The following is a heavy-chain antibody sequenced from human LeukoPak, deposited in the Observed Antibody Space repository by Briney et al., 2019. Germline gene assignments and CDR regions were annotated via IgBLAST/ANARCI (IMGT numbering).Heavy chain of an antibody. V-gene: IGHV3-43*01. J-gene: IGHJ4*02. D-gene: IGHD1-26*01. Sequence: PGGSLRLSCAASGFTFDDYTMHWVRQAPGKGLEWVSLISWDGGNTYYADSVKGRFTISRDNAKNSLYLQMNSLRAEDTAVYYCARARGSYDLDYWGQGTLVTVSS. CDR2: ISWDGGNT. CDR1: GFTFDDYT. CDR3: ARARGSYDLDY.